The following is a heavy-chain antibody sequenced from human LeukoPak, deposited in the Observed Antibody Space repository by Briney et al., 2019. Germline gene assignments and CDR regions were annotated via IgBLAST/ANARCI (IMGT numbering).Heavy chain of an antibody. D-gene: IGHD3-22*01. J-gene: IGHJ4*02. CDR3: ARDLAPPGYYYESSGYYDF. CDR1: GYTFTSYY. V-gene: IGHV1-46*01. Sequence: ASVKVSCTASGYTFTSYYIHWVRQAPGQGLEWMGILNPTGGTTSYAQKFQGRVTMTRDTSTSTVYMEMSSLRSEDTAVYYCARDLAPPGYYYESSGYYDFWGQGTLVTVSS. CDR2: LNPTGGTT.